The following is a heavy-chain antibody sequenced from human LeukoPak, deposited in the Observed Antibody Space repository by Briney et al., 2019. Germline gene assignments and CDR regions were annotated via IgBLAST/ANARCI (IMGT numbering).Heavy chain of an antibody. Sequence: GGSLRLSCAASGFTVSSNYMAWVRQPPGKGLEWVSYISGSGSSIDYTESVEGRFTISRDNARNSLYLQMNSLRAEDTAVYYCARDGSNFDPFDYWGQGTLVTVSS. J-gene: IGHJ4*02. V-gene: IGHV3-48*03. D-gene: IGHD4-11*01. CDR1: GFTVSSNY. CDR2: ISGSGSSI. CDR3: ARDGSNFDPFDY.